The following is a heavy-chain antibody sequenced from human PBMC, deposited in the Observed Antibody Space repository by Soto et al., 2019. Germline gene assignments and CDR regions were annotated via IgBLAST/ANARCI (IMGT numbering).Heavy chain of an antibody. V-gene: IGHV4-39*01. CDR3: ARNPKGVPWYYYGMDV. CDR2: IYYSGST. J-gene: IGHJ6*02. CDR1: GGSISSSSYY. Sequence: SETLSLTCTVSGGSISSSSYYWGWIRQPPGKGLEWIGSIYYSGSTYYNPSLKSRVTISVDTSKNQFSLKLSSVTAADTAVYYCARNPKGVPWYYYGMDVSGQGTTVTVSS. D-gene: IGHD3-10*01.